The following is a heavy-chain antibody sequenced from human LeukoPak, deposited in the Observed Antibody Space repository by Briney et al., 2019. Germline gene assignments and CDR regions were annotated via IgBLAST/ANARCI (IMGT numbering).Heavy chain of an antibody. CDR3: ARGTYCSGGSCPYRTNYYYYYMDV. CDR2: INPSGGST. D-gene: IGHD2-15*01. J-gene: IGHJ6*03. CDR1: GYTFTSYY. V-gene: IGHV1-46*03. Sequence: DSVKVSCKASGYTFTSYYMHWVRQAPGQGLEWMGIINPSGGSTSYAQKFQGRVTMTRDTSTSTVYMELSSLRSEDTAVYYCARGTYCSGGSCPYRTNYYYYYMDVWGKGTTVTVSS.